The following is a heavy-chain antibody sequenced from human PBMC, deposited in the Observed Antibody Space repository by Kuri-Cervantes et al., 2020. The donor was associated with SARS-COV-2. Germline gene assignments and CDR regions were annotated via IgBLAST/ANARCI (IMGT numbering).Heavy chain of an antibody. J-gene: IGHJ4*02. V-gene: IGHV1-18*01. Sequence: ASVKVSCKASGGTFSSYAISWARQAPGQGLEWVGWINAYNGNTNYAQKLQGRVTMTTDTSTSTAYMELRSLRSDDTAVYYCARDMGDRLLWFGELLYWGQGTLVTVSS. D-gene: IGHD3-10*01. CDR2: INAYNGNT. CDR1: GGTFSSYA. CDR3: ARDMGDRLLWFGELLY.